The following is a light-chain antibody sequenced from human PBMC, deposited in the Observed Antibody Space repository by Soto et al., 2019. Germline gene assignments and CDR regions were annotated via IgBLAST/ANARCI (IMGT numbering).Light chain of an antibody. CDR3: MQDNEYPPYT. CDR2: KIS. Sequence: DIVLTQTPLSSPVTLGQPASISCRSSQSLLHSDGETYLSWLQQRPGQPPRLLIDKISNRFSGVPDRFSGSGAWTDFTPKISSVEAEDVLIYYCMQDNEYPPYTFGQGTKLEIK. CDR1: QSLLHSDGETY. J-gene: IGKJ2*01. V-gene: IGKV2-24*01.